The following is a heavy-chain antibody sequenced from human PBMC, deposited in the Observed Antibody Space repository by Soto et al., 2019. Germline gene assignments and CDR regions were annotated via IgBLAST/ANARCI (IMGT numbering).Heavy chain of an antibody. CDR2: IYYSGST. CDR1: GGSISSGGYY. V-gene: IGHV4-31*03. D-gene: IGHD2-15*01. J-gene: IGHJ5*02. CDR3: ARGLVVVAATTYNWFDP. Sequence: QVQLQESGPGLVKPSQTLSLTCTVSGGSISSGGYYWSWIRQHPGKGLEWIGYIYYSGSTYYNPSLKSRVTISVDTSKNQFSLKLSSVTAADTAVYYCARGLVVVAATTYNWFDPWGQGTLVTVSS.